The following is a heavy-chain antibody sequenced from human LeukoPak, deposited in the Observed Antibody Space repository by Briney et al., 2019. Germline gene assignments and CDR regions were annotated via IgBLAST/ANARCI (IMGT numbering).Heavy chain of an antibody. CDR1: GYTFTPYY. CDR2: INPIRGGT. J-gene: IGHJ4*02. CDR3: ARDRVFGCGECDCDY. Sequence: GASVKLSCTPSGYTFTPYYIHWVRQAAGQGLEWMGWINPIRGGTDYAQKFQGRVTMTRDTSISTAYMELSRLISDYTAGDYCARDRVFGCGECDCDYWGQGTLFTVSS. V-gene: IGHV1-2*02. D-gene: IGHD3-10*01.